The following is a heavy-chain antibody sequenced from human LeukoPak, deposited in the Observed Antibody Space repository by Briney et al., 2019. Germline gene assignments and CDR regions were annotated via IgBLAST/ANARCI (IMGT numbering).Heavy chain of an antibody. D-gene: IGHD2-15*01. J-gene: IGHJ3*02. V-gene: IGHV3-7*01. Sequence: GGSLRLSCAASGFTFSSYWMSWVRQAPGKGLEWVANIKQDGSEKYYVDSVKGRFTISRDNAKNSLYLQMNSLRAGDTAVYYCARESQYCSGGSRYWGALDIWGQGTMVTVSS. CDR2: IKQDGSEK. CDR3: ARESQYCSGGSRYWGALDI. CDR1: GFTFSSYW.